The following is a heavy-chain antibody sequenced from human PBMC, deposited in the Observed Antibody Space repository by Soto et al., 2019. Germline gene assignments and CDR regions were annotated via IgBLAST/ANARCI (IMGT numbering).Heavy chain of an antibody. D-gene: IGHD5-12*01. CDR2: ISGSGGST. J-gene: IGHJ4*02. CDR3: AKTFGRRDGYNYGY. V-gene: IGHV3-23*01. CDR1: GFTFSSYA. Sequence: PGGSLRLSCAASGFTFSSYAMSWVRQAPGKGLEWVSAISGSGGSTYYADSVKGRFTISRDNSKNTLYLQMNSLRAEDTAVYYCAKTFGRRDGYNYGYWGQGTLVTVSS.